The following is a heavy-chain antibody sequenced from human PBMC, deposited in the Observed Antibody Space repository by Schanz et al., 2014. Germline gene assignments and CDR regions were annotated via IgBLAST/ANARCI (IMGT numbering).Heavy chain of an antibody. CDR1: GYTFTSYG. V-gene: IGHV1-69*04. CDR2: IIPILGIA. Sequence: QVQLVQSGAEVKKPGASVKVSCKASGYTFTSYGINWVRQAPGQGLEWMGRIIPILGIANYAQKFQGRVTITADKSTTTAFVDLSSLRPEDTAVYYCARDQSPYTNSSDVRYFDYWGQGSLVTVSS. D-gene: IGHD6-6*01. CDR3: ARDQSPYTNSSDVRYFDY. J-gene: IGHJ4*02.